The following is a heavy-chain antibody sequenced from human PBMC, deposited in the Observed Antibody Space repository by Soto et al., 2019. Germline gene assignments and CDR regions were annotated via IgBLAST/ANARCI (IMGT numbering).Heavy chain of an antibody. CDR3: AKTPSTGDEAFDI. CDR1: GGTFSSYT. CDR2: IIPILGIA. D-gene: IGHD7-27*01. J-gene: IGHJ3*02. V-gene: IGHV1-69*02. Sequence: ASVKVSCKASGGTFSSYTISWVRQAPGQGLEWMGRIIPILGIANYAQKFQGRVTITADKSTSTAYMELSSLRSEDTAVYYCAKTPSTGDEAFDIWGQGTMVTVSS.